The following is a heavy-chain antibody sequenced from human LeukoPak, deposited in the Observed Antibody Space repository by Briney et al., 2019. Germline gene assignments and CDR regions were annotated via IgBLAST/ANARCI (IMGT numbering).Heavy chain of an antibody. D-gene: IGHD6-6*01. V-gene: IGHV4-59*01. CDR3: ARDRISSGGLYYYYMDV. CDR2: IYYSGST. J-gene: IGHJ6*03. Sequence: SETLSLTCTVSSGSISSYYWSWIRQPPGKGLEWIGYIYYSGSTNYNPSLKSRVTISVDTSKNQFSLKLSSVTAADTAVYYCARDRISSGGLYYYYMDVWGKGTTVTVSS. CDR1: SGSISSYY.